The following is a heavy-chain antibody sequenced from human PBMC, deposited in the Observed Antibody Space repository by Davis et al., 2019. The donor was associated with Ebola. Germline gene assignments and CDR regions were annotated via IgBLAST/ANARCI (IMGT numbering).Heavy chain of an antibody. CDR3: ARWSPYYDSSGYLS. CDR2: NYYSGST. CDR1: GGSISSYY. Sequence: SETLSLTCTVSGGSISSYYWSWIRQPPGKGLEWIGYNYYSGSTNYNPSLKSRVTITVDTSKNQFSLKLSSVTAADTAVYYCARWSPYYDSSGYLSWGQGTLVTVSS. D-gene: IGHD3-22*01. J-gene: IGHJ5*02. V-gene: IGHV4-59*08.